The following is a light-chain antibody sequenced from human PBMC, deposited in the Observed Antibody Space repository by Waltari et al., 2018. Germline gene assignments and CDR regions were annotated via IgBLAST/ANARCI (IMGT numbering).Light chain of an antibody. CDR1: RNGVTSYNY. J-gene: IGLJ3*02. CDR3: YSYAGDDTRWV. CDR2: DVN. Sequence: SALTQPRSVSGPQRQPVAISCSGTRNGVTSYNYVHWYQQPPGKAPKRMIFDVNRRPSGVHDRFSGSRSDNTASLTISGLQAEDEAGYYCYSYAGDDTRWVFGGGTKLTVL. V-gene: IGLV2-11*01.